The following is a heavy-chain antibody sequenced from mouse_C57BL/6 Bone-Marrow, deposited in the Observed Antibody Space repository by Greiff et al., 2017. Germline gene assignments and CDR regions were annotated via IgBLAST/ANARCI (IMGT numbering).Heavy chain of an antibody. CDR2: IYPGGGYT. V-gene: IGHV1-63*01. CDR1: GYTFTNYW. J-gene: IGHJ2*01. Sequence: QVQLKQSGAELVRPGTSVKMSCKASGYTFTNYWIGWAKQRPGHGLEWIGDIYPGGGYTNYNEKFKGKATLTADKSSSTAYMQFSSLTSEDTAIYYYARSKYNGPLYNFDYWGQGTTLTVSS. CDR3: ARSKYNGPLYNFDY. D-gene: IGHD1-1*01.